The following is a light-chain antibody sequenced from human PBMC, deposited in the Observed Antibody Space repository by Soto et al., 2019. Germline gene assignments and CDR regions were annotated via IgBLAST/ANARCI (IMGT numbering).Light chain of an antibody. V-gene: IGLV2-14*01. Sequence: QSALTQPASVSGSPGQSITISCAGTSSDVGAYKYVSWYQQHPGKAPKLLIYEATHRPSGVSDRFSASKSDNTASLTISGLQAEDEADYYCSSYSRNTLFVFGTGPKLTVL. CDR2: EAT. CDR1: SSDVGAYKY. J-gene: IGLJ1*01. CDR3: SSYSRNTLFV.